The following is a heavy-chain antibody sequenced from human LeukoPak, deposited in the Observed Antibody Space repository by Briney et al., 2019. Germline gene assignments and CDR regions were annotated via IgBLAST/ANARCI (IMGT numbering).Heavy chain of an antibody. V-gene: IGHV1-69*05. Sequence: GASVKASCKASGGTFSSYAISWVRQAPGQGLGWMGGIIPIFGTATHAQKFQGRATITTDKTTSTAYIELSSLRSEDTAVYYCTRETEGYCSSTSCPLKYWGRGTLVTVSA. CDR3: TRETEGYCSSTSCPLKY. J-gene: IGHJ4*02. D-gene: IGHD2-2*01. CDR2: IIPIFGTA. CDR1: GGTFSSYA.